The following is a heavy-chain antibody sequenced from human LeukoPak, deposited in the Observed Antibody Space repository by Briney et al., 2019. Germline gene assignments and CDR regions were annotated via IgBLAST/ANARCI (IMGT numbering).Heavy chain of an antibody. CDR2: INPNSGGT. J-gene: IGHJ5*02. CDR3: AREVVAAAANNWFDP. D-gene: IGHD6-13*01. Sequence: ASVKVSCQASGYTFTGYYMHWVRQAPGQGLEWMGWINPNSGGTNYAQKFQGRVTMTRDTSISTAYMELSRLRSDDTAVYYCAREVVAAAANNWFDPWGQGTLVTVSS. V-gene: IGHV1-2*02. CDR1: GYTFTGYY.